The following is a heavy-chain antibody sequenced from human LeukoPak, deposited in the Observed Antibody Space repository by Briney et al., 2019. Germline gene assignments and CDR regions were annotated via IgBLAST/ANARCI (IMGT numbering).Heavy chain of an antibody. Sequence: PSETLPLTCTVSGGSISSYYWSWIRQPPGKGLEWIGYIYYSGSTNYNPSLKSRVTISVDTSKNQFSLKLSSVTAADTAVYYCASQNTNTAMVNYWGQGTLVTVSS. CDR2: IYYSGST. V-gene: IGHV4-59*08. CDR1: GGSISSYY. J-gene: IGHJ4*02. D-gene: IGHD5-18*01. CDR3: ASQNTNTAMVNY.